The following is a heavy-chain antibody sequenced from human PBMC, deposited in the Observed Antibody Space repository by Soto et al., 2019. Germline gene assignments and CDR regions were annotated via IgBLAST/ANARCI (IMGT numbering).Heavy chain of an antibody. V-gene: IGHV3-74*01. Sequence: GGSLRLSCAASGFTFSSYWMHWVRQAPGKGLVWVSRINSDGSSTSYADSVKGRFTISRDNAKNTLYLHMNSLRAEDTAVYYCARGGYGPPLDYWGQGTLVTVSS. J-gene: IGHJ4*02. CDR2: INSDGSST. CDR1: GFTFSSYW. D-gene: IGHD5-12*01. CDR3: ARGGYGPPLDY.